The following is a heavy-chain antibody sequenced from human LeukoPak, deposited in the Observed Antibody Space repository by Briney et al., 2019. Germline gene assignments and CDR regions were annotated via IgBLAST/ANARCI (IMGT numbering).Heavy chain of an antibody. CDR2: FYYTGST. Sequence: PSETLSLTCTVSGGSVSGGSYYWSWIRQPPGKGLEWIGYFYYTGSTNYNPSLKSRVTISVDTSKNQFSLRLSSVTGADTAVYYCASGQFLVSNDYWGQGILVTVSS. V-gene: IGHV4-61*01. CDR1: GGSVSGGSYY. D-gene: IGHD5/OR15-5a*01. J-gene: IGHJ4*02. CDR3: ASGQFLVSNDY.